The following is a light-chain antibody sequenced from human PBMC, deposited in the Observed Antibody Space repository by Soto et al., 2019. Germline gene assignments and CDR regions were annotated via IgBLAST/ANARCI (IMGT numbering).Light chain of an antibody. V-gene: IGKV3D-20*01. CDR2: DAS. J-gene: IGKJ5*01. CDR3: QQYGSSSLS. CDR1: QSVTNNY. Sequence: LTQSPGAVSLCQGERATLSCGTSQSVTNNYLAWYQQKPGLAPRLLVYDASRRATGIPDRFSGSASGTDFTLTICGLEPEDFAVYYCQQYGSSSLSFGQGTRLETK.